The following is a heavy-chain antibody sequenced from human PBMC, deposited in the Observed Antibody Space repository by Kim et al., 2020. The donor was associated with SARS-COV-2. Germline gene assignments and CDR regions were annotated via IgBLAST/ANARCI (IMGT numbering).Heavy chain of an antibody. Sequence: SETLSLTCSVSGGSITSSDYYWSWIRQTPGKGLEWIGSIYYTGSTYYYPSLKSRVTISVDTFKNQFYLRLKSVTATDRAVYYCARHAGYKYGHDDDRFDYWGQGTLVTVSS. CDR2: IYYTGST. J-gene: IGHJ4*02. CDR3: ARHAGYKYGHDDDRFDY. V-gene: IGHV4-39*01. CDR1: GGSITSSDYY. D-gene: IGHD5-18*01.